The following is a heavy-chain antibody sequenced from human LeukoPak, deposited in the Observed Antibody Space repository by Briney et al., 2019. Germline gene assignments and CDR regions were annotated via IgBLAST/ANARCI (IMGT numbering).Heavy chain of an antibody. V-gene: IGHV1-18*01. CDR1: GYTFTSYG. Sequence: ASVKVSCKASGYTFTSYGISWVRQAPGQGLEWMGWMNPNSGNTGYAQKLQGRVTMTTDTSTSTAYMELRSLRSDDTAVFYCARDTDHDAFDIWGQGTMVTVSS. CDR2: MNPNSGNT. D-gene: IGHD4-11*01. CDR3: ARDTDHDAFDI. J-gene: IGHJ3*02.